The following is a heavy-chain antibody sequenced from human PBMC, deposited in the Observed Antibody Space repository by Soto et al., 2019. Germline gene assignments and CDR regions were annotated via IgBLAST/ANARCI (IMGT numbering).Heavy chain of an antibody. V-gene: IGHV4-39*01. J-gene: IGHJ6*02. CDR3: ARLPIVVVPAAQYYYYYGMDV. Sequence: SETLSLTCTVSGGSISSSSYYWGWIRQPPGKGLEWIGSIYYSGSTYYNPSLKSRVTISVDTSKNQFSLKLSSVTAADTAVYYCARLPIVVVPAAQYYYYYGMDVWGQGTTVTVSS. CDR2: IYYSGST. D-gene: IGHD2-2*01. CDR1: GGSISSSSYY.